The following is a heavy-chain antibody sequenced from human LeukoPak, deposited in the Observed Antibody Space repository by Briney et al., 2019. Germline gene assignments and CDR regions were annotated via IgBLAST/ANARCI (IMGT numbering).Heavy chain of an antibody. CDR1: GGSFRGYY. J-gene: IGHJ4*02. V-gene: IGHV4-34*01. D-gene: IGHD3-10*01. CDR3: ARAPGLYGSGSRPFYYFDY. CDR2: INHSGST. Sequence: SETLSLTCAVYGGSFRGYYWSWLRPPPGKGLEWIGEINHSGSTNYNPSLKSRVTISVDTSKNQFSLKLSSVTAADTAVYYCARAPGLYGSGSRPFYYFDYWGQGTLVTVSS.